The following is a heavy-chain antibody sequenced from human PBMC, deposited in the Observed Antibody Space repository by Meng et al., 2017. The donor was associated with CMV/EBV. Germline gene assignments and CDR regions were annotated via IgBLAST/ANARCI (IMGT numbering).Heavy chain of an antibody. CDR2: IIPILGIA. D-gene: IGHD6-13*01. Sequence: SVTVSCPASGGTFSSYTISWVRQAPGQGLEWMGRIIPILGIANYAQKFQGRVTITADKSTSTAYMELSSLRSEDTAVYYCARLLTIAAAGRNAFDTWGQGTMVTVSS. CDR1: GGTFSSYT. J-gene: IGHJ3*02. V-gene: IGHV1-69*02. CDR3: ARLLTIAAAGRNAFDT.